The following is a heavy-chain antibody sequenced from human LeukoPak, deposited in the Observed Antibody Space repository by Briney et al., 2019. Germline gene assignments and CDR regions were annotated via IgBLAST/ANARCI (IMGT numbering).Heavy chain of an antibody. CDR3: AAETRGRYYGMDV. V-gene: IGHV4-30-4*08. D-gene: IGHD3-10*01. CDR2: IYYSGST. CDR1: GGSISSGGYS. J-gene: IGHJ6*02. Sequence: PSQTLSLTCAVSGGSISSGGYSWSWIRQPPGKGLEWIGYIYYSGSTYYNPSLKSRVTISVDTSKNQFSLKLSSVTAADTAVYYCAAETRGRYYGMDVWGQGTTVTVSS.